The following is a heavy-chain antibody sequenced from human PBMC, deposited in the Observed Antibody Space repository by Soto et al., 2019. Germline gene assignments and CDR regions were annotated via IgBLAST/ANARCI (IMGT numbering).Heavy chain of an antibody. V-gene: IGHV3-23*01. D-gene: IGHD4-17*01. CDR2: ISGSGSNP. CDR3: AKTASMTIRDVLDH. J-gene: IGHJ4*02. CDR1: GFTFSSYA. Sequence: EVQVLESGGGLVQPGGSLRLSCAASGFTFSSYAMSWVRQAPGQGLEWVSAISGSGSNPYYADSVKGRFTISRDNSKNTLYLQMNSLRAEDTALYYCAKTASMTIRDVLDHWGQGTLVTVSS.